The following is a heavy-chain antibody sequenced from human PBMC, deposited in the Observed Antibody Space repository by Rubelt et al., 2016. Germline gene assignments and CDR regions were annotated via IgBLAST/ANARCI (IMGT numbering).Heavy chain of an antibody. D-gene: IGHD1-26*01. CDR3: ARSKQGPWYSGSYSF. CDR1: GFSFSSHG. V-gene: IGHV3-30*02. CDR2: ILYDGSDK. J-gene: IGHJ4*02. Sequence: GGSLRLSCAASGFSFSSHGMNWVRQAPGRGLEWVAFILYDGSDKKYGDSVKDRFTISRDNYKNTLYLQMNSLRVEDTAVYYCARSKQGPWYSGSYSFWGQGTLVTVSS.